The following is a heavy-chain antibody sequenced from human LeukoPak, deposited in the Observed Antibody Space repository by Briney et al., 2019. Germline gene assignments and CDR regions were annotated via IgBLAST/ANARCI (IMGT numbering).Heavy chain of an antibody. V-gene: IGHV3-7*01. D-gene: IGHD1-20*01. Sequence: GSLRLSCAASGFTFSSYWMSWVRQAPGKGLEWVANIKQDGSEKYYVDSVKGRFTISRDNTKNSLYLQMNSLRAEDTAVYYCARILGITGRYYFDSWGQGTLVTVSS. CDR1: GFTFSSYW. CDR3: ARILGITGRYYFDS. CDR2: IKQDGSEK. J-gene: IGHJ4*02.